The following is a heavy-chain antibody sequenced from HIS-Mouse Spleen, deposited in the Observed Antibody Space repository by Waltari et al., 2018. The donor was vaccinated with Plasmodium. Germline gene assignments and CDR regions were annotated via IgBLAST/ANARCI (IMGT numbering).Heavy chain of an antibody. V-gene: IGHV3-7*01. D-gene: IGHD6-25*01. CDR3: ASSGYWYFDL. J-gene: IGHJ2*01. Sequence: EVQLVESGGGLVQPGGSLRLSCAASGFTFSSYWMSWVRQAPGKGLEWVANIKQDGSGKYYVDSVKVRFTISRDNSKNSLYLQMNSLRAEDTAVYYCASSGYWYFDLWGRGTLVTVAS. CDR2: IKQDGSGK. CDR1: GFTFSSYW.